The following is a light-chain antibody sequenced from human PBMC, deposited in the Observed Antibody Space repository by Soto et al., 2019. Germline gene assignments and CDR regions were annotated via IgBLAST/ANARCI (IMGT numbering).Light chain of an antibody. V-gene: IGKV3-20*01. CDR3: QQYANSPIT. CDR1: QPVSSNF. Sequence: EILMTQSPATLSVSPGESAALSCRASQPVSSNFLAWYQQKPGQAPRLLIYGVSSRASGIPDRFFGSGSGTDFTLTINRLEPEDFAVYYCQQYANSPITFGQGTRLEIK. CDR2: GVS. J-gene: IGKJ5*01.